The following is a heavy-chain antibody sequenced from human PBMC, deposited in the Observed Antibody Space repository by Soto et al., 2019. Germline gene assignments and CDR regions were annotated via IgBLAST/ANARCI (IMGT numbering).Heavy chain of an antibody. CDR2: IKQDGSEK. D-gene: IGHD6-19*01. Sequence: GGSLRLSCAASGFNFSSYWMSWVRQAPGKGLEWVANIKQDGSEKYYVDSVKGRFTISRDNAKNSLYLQMNSLRAEDTAVYYCARVVFGARNPTYYSSGWYYFYYWGQGTLVTVSS. V-gene: IGHV3-7*01. CDR3: ARVVFGARNPTYYSSGWYYFYY. CDR1: GFNFSSYW. J-gene: IGHJ4*02.